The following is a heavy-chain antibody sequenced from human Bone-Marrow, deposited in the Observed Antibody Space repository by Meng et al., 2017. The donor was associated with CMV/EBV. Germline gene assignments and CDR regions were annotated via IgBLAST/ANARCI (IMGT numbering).Heavy chain of an antibody. CDR2: INHRGSN. J-gene: IGHJ6*02. CDR1: GFTLSNSW. V-gene: IGHV4-34*01. Sequence: GSLRLSCVVSGFTLSNSWMHWVRRAPGKGLEWIGEINHRGSNNYNPSLKSRVTISVDMSKNQFSLKLTSVNAADTAVYYCARGWYYYGMDVWGQGTTVTVSS. CDR3: ARGWYYYGMDV.